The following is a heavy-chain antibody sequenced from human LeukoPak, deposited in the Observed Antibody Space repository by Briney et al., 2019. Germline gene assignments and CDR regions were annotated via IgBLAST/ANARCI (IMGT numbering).Heavy chain of an antibody. V-gene: IGHV4-39*01. CDR3: ARLGYYDFWSGPDSPSYYYYYMDV. D-gene: IGHD3-3*01. Sequence: PSETLSLTCTVSGGSISSSSYYWGWIRQPPGKGLEWIGSIYYCGSTYYNPSLKSRVTISVDTSKNQFSLKLSSVTAADTAVYYCARLGYYDFWSGPDSPSYYYYYMDVWGKGTTVTVSS. CDR1: GGSISSSSYY. CDR2: IYYCGST. J-gene: IGHJ6*03.